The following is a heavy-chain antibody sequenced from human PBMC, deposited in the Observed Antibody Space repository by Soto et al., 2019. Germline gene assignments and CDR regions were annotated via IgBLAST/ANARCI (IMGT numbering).Heavy chain of an antibody. CDR3: ARDGQVGQWLTRHNYFDY. Sequence: QVQLVESGGGVVQPGRSLRLSCAVSGFTFSHYAMHWVRQAPGKGLEWVAVISFDGSNKYYADSLRGRFTISRDNSNNTLYLQMNSPRAEDTAVYYCARDGQVGQWLTRHNYFDYWGQGTLVSVSS. CDR1: GFTFSHYA. J-gene: IGHJ4*02. V-gene: IGHV3-30-3*01. D-gene: IGHD6-19*01. CDR2: ISFDGSNK.